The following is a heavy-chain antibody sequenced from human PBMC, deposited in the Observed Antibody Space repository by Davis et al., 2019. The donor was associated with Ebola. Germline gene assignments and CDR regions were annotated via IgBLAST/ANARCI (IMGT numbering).Heavy chain of an antibody. D-gene: IGHD1-26*01. CDR3: ARQGAPYSAPAN. J-gene: IGHJ4*02. V-gene: IGHV5-51*01. Sequence: GGSLRLSCKASGYSFTSFWIGWVRQPPGQGLEWMGAILPGDYDTRYSPSFQGQVTISADKSITTAYLHWNSLKASDTAMYYCARQGAPYSAPANWGQGTLVTVSS. CDR2: ILPGDYDT. CDR1: GYSFTSFW.